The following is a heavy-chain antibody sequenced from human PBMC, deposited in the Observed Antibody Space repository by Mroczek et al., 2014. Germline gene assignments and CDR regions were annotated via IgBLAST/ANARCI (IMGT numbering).Heavy chain of an antibody. V-gene: IGHV4-31*03. CDR1: GGSISSNGYY. CDR3: ASLPPSGIFFGNSDY. Sequence: KESGPRLVKASETLSLTCIVSGGSISSNGYYWSWIRQHPGKGLEWIAYMYYSGTIYYNPSLKSRVTISVDTSKTQFSLRLSSVTAADTAVYYCASLPPSGIFFGNSDYWGQGTLVTVSS. CDR2: MYYSGTI. J-gene: IGHJ4*02. D-gene: IGHD1-26*01.